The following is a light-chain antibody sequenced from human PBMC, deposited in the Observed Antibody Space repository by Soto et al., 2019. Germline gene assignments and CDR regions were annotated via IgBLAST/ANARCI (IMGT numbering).Light chain of an antibody. CDR2: DAS. J-gene: IGKJ1*01. Sequence: EIVLTQSPATLSLSPGERATLSCRASQSVSSYLAWYQQKPGQAPRLLIYDASNRATGIPARFSGSGSGTDFTLTISSLEPEDFAVYYCQQYDNRPPWTFGQGTKVEIK. CDR1: QSVSSY. CDR3: QQYDNRPPWT. V-gene: IGKV3-11*01.